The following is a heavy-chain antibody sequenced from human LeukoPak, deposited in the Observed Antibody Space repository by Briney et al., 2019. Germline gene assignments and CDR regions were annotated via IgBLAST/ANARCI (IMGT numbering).Heavy chain of an antibody. D-gene: IGHD2-21*02. V-gene: IGHV4-34*01. J-gene: IGHJ6*02. CDR1: GGSFSGYY. CDR2: INHSGST. CDR3: ARALTVVGTLLGYNYNGMNG. Sequence: HPSETLSLTCAVYGGSFSGYYWSWIRQPPGKGLEWIGEINHSGSTNYNPSLKSRVTISVDTSKNQFSLKLSSVTAADTAVYYCARALTVVGTLLGYNYNGMNGGGQGTT.